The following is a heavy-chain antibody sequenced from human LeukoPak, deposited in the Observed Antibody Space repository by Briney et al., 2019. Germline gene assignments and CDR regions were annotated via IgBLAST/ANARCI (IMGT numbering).Heavy chain of an antibody. CDR3: ARAPGYFDWLLEEYFDY. CDR1: GFTFSSYW. D-gene: IGHD3-9*01. J-gene: IGHJ4*02. CDR2: INSDGSST. V-gene: IGHV3-74*01. Sequence: GGSLRLSCAASGFTFSSYWVHWVRQAPGKGLVWVSRINSDGSSTSYADSVKGRFTISRDNAKNTLYLQMNSLRAEDTAVYYCARAPGYFDWLLEEYFDYWGQGTLVTVSS.